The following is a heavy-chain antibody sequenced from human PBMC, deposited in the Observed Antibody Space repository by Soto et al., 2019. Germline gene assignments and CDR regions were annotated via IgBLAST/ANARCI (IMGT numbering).Heavy chain of an antibody. D-gene: IGHD3-3*01. CDR3: ARAYPHFSYYDFWSGYQPTFDY. V-gene: IGHV4-31*03. CDR1: GGSISSGGYY. Sequence: SETLSLTCTVSGGSISSGGYYWSWIRQHPGKGLEWIGYIYYSGSTYYNPSLKSRVTISVDTSKNQFSLKLSSVTAADTAVYYCARAYPHFSYYDFWSGYQPTFDYWGQGTLVTVSS. J-gene: IGHJ4*02. CDR2: IYYSGST.